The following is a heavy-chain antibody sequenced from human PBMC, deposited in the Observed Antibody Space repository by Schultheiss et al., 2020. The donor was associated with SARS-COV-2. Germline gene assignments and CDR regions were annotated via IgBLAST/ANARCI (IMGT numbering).Heavy chain of an antibody. CDR1: GCSISSYY. V-gene: IGHV4-59*01. J-gene: IGHJ4*02. Sequence: SETLSLTCTVSGCSISSYYWSWIRQPPGKGLEWIGEINHSGSTNYNPSLKSRVTISVDTSKNQFSLKLSSVTAADTAVYYCARGYGSSWYGFDYWGQGTLVTVSS. CDR3: ARGYGSSWYGFDY. CDR2: INHSGST. D-gene: IGHD6-13*01.